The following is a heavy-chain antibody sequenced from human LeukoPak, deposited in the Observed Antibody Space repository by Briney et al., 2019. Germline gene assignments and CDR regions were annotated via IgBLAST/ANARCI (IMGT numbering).Heavy chain of an antibody. CDR3: ARVVVVPAARNNWFDP. CDR1: GGSFSGYY. CDR2: INPSGST. D-gene: IGHD2-2*01. J-gene: IGHJ5*02. V-gene: IGHV4-34*01. Sequence: SETLSLTCAVYGGSFSGYYWSCIRQPPGKGLEWIGEINPSGSTNYNPSLKSRVTIPVDTSKNQFSLKLSSVTAADTAVYYCARVVVVPAARNNWFDPWGQGTLVTVSS.